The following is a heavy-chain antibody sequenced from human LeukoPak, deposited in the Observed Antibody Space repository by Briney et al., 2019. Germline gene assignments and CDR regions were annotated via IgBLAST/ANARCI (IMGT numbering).Heavy chain of an antibody. CDR3: ARDQSGSRAFDY. D-gene: IGHD1-26*01. V-gene: IGHV4-38-2*02. Sequence: SETLSLTCTVSGGSISSYYWSWIRQPPGKGLEWIGSFYHSGSTYYNPSLKSRVTISVDTSKNQFSLKLSSVTAADTAVYYCARDQSGSRAFDYWGQGTLVTVSS. J-gene: IGHJ4*02. CDR2: FYHSGST. CDR1: GGSISSYY.